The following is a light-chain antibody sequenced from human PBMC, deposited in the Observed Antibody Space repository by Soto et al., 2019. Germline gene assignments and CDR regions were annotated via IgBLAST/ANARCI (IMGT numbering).Light chain of an antibody. V-gene: IGKV3-15*01. CDR3: QQYHDWPPWT. Sequence: MTQSPATLSLSPGEKATLSCRASQTISKDLAWYQQKPGQAPRLLIYDASTRATDIPDRFSGSGSGTEFTLTISSLKSEDFAVYYCQQYHDWPPWTFGQGTKVDIK. CDR2: DAS. CDR1: QTISKD. J-gene: IGKJ1*01.